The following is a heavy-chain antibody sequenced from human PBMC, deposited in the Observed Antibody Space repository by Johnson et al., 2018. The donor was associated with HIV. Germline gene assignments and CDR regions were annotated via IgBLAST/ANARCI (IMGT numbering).Heavy chain of an antibody. D-gene: IGHD5-12*01. CDR3: AKTISGFYLYDAFDI. J-gene: IGHJ3*02. CDR2: ISSSGSTI. V-gene: IGHV3-11*04. CDR1: GFTFNDHY. Sequence: QVQLVESGGGLVKPGGSLRLSCAASGFTFNDHYMSWIRQAPGKGLEWVSYISSSGSTIYYADSVKGRFTISRDNAKNTLYLQMNSLRAEDTATYYCAKTISGFYLYDAFDIWGQGTMVTVSS.